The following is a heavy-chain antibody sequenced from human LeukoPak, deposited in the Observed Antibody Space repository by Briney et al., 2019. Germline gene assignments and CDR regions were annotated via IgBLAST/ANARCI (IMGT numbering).Heavy chain of an antibody. CDR1: GFGFTNAW. D-gene: IGHD2-2*01. J-gene: IGHJ4*02. Sequence: PGGSLRLSCAASGFGFTNAWMSWVRQAPGKGLEWVGRIRGKSDGGTTDYAAPVKGRFTISRDDTKNTVYLQVNSLKIEDTAVYFCTREGYCSGTTCYGGDWGQGTLVIVSS. V-gene: IGHV3-15*01. CDR2: IRGKSDGGTT. CDR3: TREGYCSGTTCYGGD.